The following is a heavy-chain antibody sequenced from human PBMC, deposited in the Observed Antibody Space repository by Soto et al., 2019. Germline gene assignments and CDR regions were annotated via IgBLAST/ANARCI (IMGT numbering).Heavy chain of an antibody. V-gene: IGHV3-30*18. CDR3: AKERYCRNGICSGSLDP. D-gene: IGHD2-8*01. CDR2: ISHDGGKK. CDR1: GFTFSTYA. J-gene: IGHJ5*02. Sequence: QVQLVESGGGVVQPGRSLGLSCAASGFTFSTYAIHWVRQVPGKGLEWVAAISHDGGKKDYADSVKGRFTISRDNSKNMAYLQMDSLRPEDTAVYYCAKERYCRNGICSGSLDPWGQGTLVTVSS.